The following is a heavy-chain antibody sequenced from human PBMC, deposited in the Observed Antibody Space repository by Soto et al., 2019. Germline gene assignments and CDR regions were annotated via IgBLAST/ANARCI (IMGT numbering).Heavy chain of an antibody. J-gene: IGHJ4*02. CDR1: GFTFSSYA. V-gene: IGHV3-23*01. CDR2: ISGSGGST. D-gene: IGHD2-8*02. CDR3: AKVLLLMEDDFRAFDY. Sequence: EVQLLQSGGGLVQPGGSLRLSCAASGFTFSSYAMNWVRQAPGKGLVWVSAISGSGGSTYYADSVKGRFTISKDNCKNALYLQLNSLRADDTAVYYFAKVLLLMEDDFRAFDYWGQRTLVVVS.